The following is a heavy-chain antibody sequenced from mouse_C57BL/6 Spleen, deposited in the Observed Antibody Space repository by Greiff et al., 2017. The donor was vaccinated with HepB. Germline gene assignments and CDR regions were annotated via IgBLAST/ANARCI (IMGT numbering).Heavy chain of an antibody. D-gene: IGHD4-1*01. Sequence: QVQLQQPGAELVRPGTSVKLSCKASGYTFTSYWMHWVKQRPGQGLEWIGVIDPSDSYTNYNQKFKGKATLTVDTSSSTAYMQLSSLTSEDSAVYYCARGGTGTTYYFDDWGQGTTLTVSS. V-gene: IGHV1-59*01. J-gene: IGHJ2*01. CDR2: IDPSDSYT. CDR1: GYTFTSYW. CDR3: ARGGTGTTYYFDD.